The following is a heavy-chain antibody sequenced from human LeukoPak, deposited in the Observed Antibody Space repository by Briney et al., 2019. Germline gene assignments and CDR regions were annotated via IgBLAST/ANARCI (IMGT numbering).Heavy chain of an antibody. CDR2: ISRSSSYT. D-gene: IGHD3-10*01. V-gene: IGHV3-11*05. J-gene: IGHJ6*02. CDR3: ARAGDFYDSELYHGMDV. CDR1: GFSFSVYY. Sequence: PGGSLRHSCAAPGFSFSVYYKTFIHLAPRKGLDWDSFISRSSSYTNYPDSVKGRFTISRDNAKKSLYLQMNSLRAENTALYYCARAGDFYDSELYHGMDVWGQGTTVTVSS.